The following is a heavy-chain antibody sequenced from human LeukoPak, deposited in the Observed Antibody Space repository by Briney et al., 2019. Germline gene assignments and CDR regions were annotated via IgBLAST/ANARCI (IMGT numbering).Heavy chain of an antibody. CDR3: ARQKKSDGSYYYYYYMDV. J-gene: IGHJ6*03. V-gene: IGHV4-39*01. D-gene: IGHD1-26*01. CDR1: GGSISSISYY. Sequence: SETLSLTCTVSGGSISSISYYWGCIRQPPGKGLECIGRIYYSGSTYYNPSLKSRVTISVDTSKNQFSLKLSSVTAADTAVYYCARQKKSDGSYYYYYYMDVWGKGTTVTVSS. CDR2: IYYSGST.